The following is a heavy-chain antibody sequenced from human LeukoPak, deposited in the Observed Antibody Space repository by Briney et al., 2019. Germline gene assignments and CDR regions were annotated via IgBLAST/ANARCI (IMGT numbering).Heavy chain of an antibody. J-gene: IGHJ4*02. D-gene: IGHD3-10*01. CDR2: IYYSGSA. CDR1: GGSFSGYY. CDR3: ARVNYGSATKEDY. V-gene: IGHV4-34*09. Sequence: SETLSLTCAVYGGSFSGYYWSWIRQPPGKGLEWIGYIYYSGSAYYNPSLKSRVTISVDTSENQFSPKLSSVTAADTAVYYCARVNYGSATKEDYWGQGTLVTVSS.